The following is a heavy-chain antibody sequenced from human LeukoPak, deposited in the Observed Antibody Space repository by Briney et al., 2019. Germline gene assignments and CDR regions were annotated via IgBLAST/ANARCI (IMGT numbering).Heavy chain of an antibody. Sequence: ASVKVSCKASGYTFTGYYMHWVRQAPGQGLEWMGWINPNSGGTNYAQKFQGRVTMTRDTSISTAYMELSRLRSDDTAVYYCARDGSGYDGDYYYYYYMDVWGKGTTVTISS. D-gene: IGHD5-12*01. J-gene: IGHJ6*03. V-gene: IGHV1-2*02. CDR1: GYTFTGYY. CDR3: ARDGSGYDGDYYYYYYMDV. CDR2: INPNSGGT.